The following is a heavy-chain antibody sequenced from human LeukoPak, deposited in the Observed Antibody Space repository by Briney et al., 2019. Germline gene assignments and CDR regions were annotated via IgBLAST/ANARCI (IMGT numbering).Heavy chain of an antibody. V-gene: IGHV4-34*01. J-gene: IGHJ5*02. CDR2: INHSGST. Sequence: SETLSLTCAVYGGSFSGYYWSWIRQPPGKGLEWIGEINHSGSTNYNPSLKSRVTISVDTSKNQFSLKLSSVTAADTAVYYCARRSKIAARFDPWGQGTLVTVSS. CDR3: ARRSKIAARFDP. D-gene: IGHD6-13*01. CDR1: GGSFSGYY.